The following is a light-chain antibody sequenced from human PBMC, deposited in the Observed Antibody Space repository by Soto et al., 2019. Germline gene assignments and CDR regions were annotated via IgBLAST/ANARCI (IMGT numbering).Light chain of an antibody. Sequence: IHMTQSPSTLSGSVVDRVTITCRASQTIRSWLAWYQQKPGKAPKLLIYGASSLESGVPPRFSGDGSGTEFTLTISSLQPDDFATYYCQQYNSYPITFGQGTRLEIK. V-gene: IGKV1-5*03. CDR1: QTIRSW. J-gene: IGKJ5*01. CDR3: QQYNSYPIT. CDR2: GAS.